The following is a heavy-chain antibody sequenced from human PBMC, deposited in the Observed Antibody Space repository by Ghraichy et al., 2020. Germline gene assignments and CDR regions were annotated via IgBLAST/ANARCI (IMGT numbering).Heavy chain of an antibody. V-gene: IGHV4-34*01. CDR3: ARAAGITGTRGVVDY. D-gene: IGHD1-20*01. Sequence: SETLSLTCAVYGGSFSGYYWSWIRQPPGKGLEWIGEINHSGSTNYNPSLKSRVTISVDTSKNQFSLKLSSVTAADTAVYYCARAAGITGTRGVVDYWGQGTLVTVSS. CDR1: GGSFSGYY. CDR2: INHSGST. J-gene: IGHJ4*02.